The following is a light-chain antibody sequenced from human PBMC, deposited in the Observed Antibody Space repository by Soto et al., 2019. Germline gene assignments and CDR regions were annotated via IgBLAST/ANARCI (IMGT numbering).Light chain of an antibody. CDR1: QSISNW. CDR2: DAS. J-gene: IGKJ4*01. V-gene: IGKV1-5*01. Sequence: DIQLTQSPSTLSASVGDTVTITCRASQSISNWLAWYQHKPGKAPKLLIYDASTLKDGVPSRFSGSGSGTEFTLTIGSLQPEDFATYYCLQDYNYPLTFGGGTKVDIK. CDR3: LQDYNYPLT.